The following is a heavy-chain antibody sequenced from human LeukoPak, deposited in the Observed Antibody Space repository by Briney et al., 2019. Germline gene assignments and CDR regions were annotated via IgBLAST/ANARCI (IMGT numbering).Heavy chain of an antibody. CDR1: GFTFDDYG. CDR2: INWNGGST. V-gene: IGHV3-20*04. CDR3: ARVGYSSSWYGDLDY. Sequence: RTGGSLRLSCAASGFTFDDYGMSWVRQAPGKGLEWVSGINWNGGSTGYADSVKGRFTISRDNAKNSLYLQMNSLRAEDTALYYCARVGYSSSWYGDLDYWGQGTLVTVSS. D-gene: IGHD6-13*01. J-gene: IGHJ4*02.